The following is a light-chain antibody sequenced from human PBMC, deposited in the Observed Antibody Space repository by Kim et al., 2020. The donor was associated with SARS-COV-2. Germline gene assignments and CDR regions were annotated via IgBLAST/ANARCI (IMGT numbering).Light chain of an antibody. V-gene: IGKV1-5*01. J-gene: IGKJ4*01. CDR2: DVS. CDR1: QTLNNF. Sequence: DIQMTQSPSTLSASVGDRVTITCRASQTLNNFLAWDQQKPGKAPEVLIYDVSNLQTGVPSRFSGSGSGTEFSLTISSLQPGDFAAYYCQQYHAYPRTFGRGTKVEIK. CDR3: QQYHAYPRT.